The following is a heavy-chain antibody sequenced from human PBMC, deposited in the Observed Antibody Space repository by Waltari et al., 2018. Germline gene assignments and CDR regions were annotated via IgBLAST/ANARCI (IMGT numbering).Heavy chain of an antibody. V-gene: IGHV4-34*01. Sequence: QVQLQQWGAGLLKPSETLSLTCAVYGGSFSGYYWSWIRQPPGKGLEWIGEINHSGSTNYNPSLKSRVTISVDTSKNQFSLKLSSLTAADTAVYYCARAYPAPYCSGGSCYSDYFDYLGQGTLVTVSS. D-gene: IGHD2-15*01. CDR3: ARAYPAPYCSGGSCYSDYFDY. CDR2: INHSGST. CDR1: GGSFSGYY. J-gene: IGHJ4*02.